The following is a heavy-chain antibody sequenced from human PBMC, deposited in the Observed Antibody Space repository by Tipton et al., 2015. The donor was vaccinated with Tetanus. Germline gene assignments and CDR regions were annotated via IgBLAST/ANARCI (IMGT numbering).Heavy chain of an antibody. CDR1: GFTFDGYA. Sequence: SLRLSCAASGFTFDGYAMHWVRQAPGKGLEWVSGISWNSGGIGYADSVKGRFTISRDNAKNSLYLQMNSLRAEDTALYYCAKDNGPHYYYYGMDVWGQGTTVTVSS. CDR2: ISWNSGGI. V-gene: IGHV3-9*01. J-gene: IGHJ6*02. CDR3: AKDNGPHYYYYGMDV.